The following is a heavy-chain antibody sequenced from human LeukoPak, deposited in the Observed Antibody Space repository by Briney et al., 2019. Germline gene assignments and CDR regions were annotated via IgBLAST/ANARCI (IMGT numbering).Heavy chain of an antibody. CDR3: AGGGQYYYSDSSGLDY. D-gene: IGHD3-22*01. V-gene: IGHV3-74*01. J-gene: IGHJ4*02. CDR2: INRDGSVT. Sequence: GGSLRLSCAASGFTFSSYWMHWVRQAPGKGLVWVSRINRDGSVTNYADSVKGRFTISRDNAKNTLYLQMNSLRAEDTAVYYCAGGGQYYYSDSSGLDYWGQGTLGTVSS. CDR1: GFTFSSYW.